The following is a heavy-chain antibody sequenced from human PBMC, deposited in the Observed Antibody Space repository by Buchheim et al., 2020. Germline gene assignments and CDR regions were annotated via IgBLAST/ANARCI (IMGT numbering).Heavy chain of an antibody. V-gene: IGHV4-39*07. Sequence: QLQLQESGPGLVKPSETLSLTCTVSGGSISSSSYYWGWIRQPPGKGLEWIGSIYYSGSTYYNPSLKSRVTISVDTSKNQFSLKLSSVTAADTAVYYCARQNHSSYLWFGELLPDYGMDVWGQGTT. CDR2: IYYSGST. CDR1: GGSISSSSYY. D-gene: IGHD3-10*01. J-gene: IGHJ6*02. CDR3: ARQNHSSYLWFGELLPDYGMDV.